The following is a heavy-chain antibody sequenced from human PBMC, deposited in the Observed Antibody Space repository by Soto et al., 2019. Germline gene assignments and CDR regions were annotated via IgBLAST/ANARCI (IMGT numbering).Heavy chain of an antibody. CDR3: AHSRNRITADAQVGYFDY. V-gene: IGHV2-5*02. J-gene: IGHJ4*02. CDR2: IYWDDDD. D-gene: IGHD6-25*01. CDR1: GFSLTTYGEC. Sequence: QISLKDSGPTLVKPTQTLNLTCSFSGFSLTTYGECVGWVRQPPGEALEWLALIYWDDDDRSSPSLKTRLTITKDPSKNQVVLILTNMDPVDTATYYCAHSRNRITADAQVGYFDYWGQGTLVTVSA.